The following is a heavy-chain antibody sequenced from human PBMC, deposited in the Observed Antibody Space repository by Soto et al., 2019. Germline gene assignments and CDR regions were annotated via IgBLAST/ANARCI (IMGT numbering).Heavy chain of an antibody. Sequence: PGGSLRLSCAASGFTFSSYSMNWVRQAPGKGLEWVSYISSSSSTIYYADSVKGRFTISRDNAKNSPYLQMNSLRDEDTAVYYCATGKYGDYLQPDYWGQGTLVTVSS. D-gene: IGHD4-17*01. CDR2: ISSSSSTI. V-gene: IGHV3-48*02. CDR1: GFTFSSYS. J-gene: IGHJ4*02. CDR3: ATGKYGDYLQPDY.